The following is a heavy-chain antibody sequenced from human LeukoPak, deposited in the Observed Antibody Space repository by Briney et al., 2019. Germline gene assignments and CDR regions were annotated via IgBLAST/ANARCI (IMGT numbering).Heavy chain of an antibody. CDR2: ISWNSGSI. D-gene: IGHD5-18*01. V-gene: IGHV3-9*01. Sequence: GGSLRLSCAASGFTFDDYAMHWVRQAPGKGLEWVSGISWNSGSIGYADSVKGRFTISRDNAKNSLYLQMNSLRAEDTALYYCAKEGYSYGGDSRGFDYWGQGTLVTVSS. CDR3: AKEGYSYGGDSRGFDY. J-gene: IGHJ4*02. CDR1: GFTFDDYA.